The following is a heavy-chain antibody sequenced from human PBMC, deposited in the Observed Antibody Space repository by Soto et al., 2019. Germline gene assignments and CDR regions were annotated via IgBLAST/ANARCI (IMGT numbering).Heavy chain of an antibody. CDR1: GFAFNNYG. Sequence: PGGSLRLSCTVSGFAFNNYGINWVRQAPGKGLEWVSSISKSDYTYYSDSVKGRFAISRDNAKSSVSLQMNTLRVEDTAVYYCAREDSIIILAVSDFWGQGTLVTVSS. CDR2: ISKSDYT. CDR3: AREDSIIILAVSDF. J-gene: IGHJ4*02. D-gene: IGHD3-22*01. V-gene: IGHV3-21*01.